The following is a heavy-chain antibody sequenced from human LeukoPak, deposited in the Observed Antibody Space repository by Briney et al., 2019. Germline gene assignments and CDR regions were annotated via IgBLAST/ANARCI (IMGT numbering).Heavy chain of an antibody. CDR2: INPNSGGT. J-gene: IGHJ4*02. Sequence: ASVKVPCKASGYTFTDYYMHWVRQAPGQGLEWMGWINPNSGGTNYAQKFQGRVTMTRDTSISTAYMELSRLRSDDTAVYYCARYYYGSGTDPGVDYWGQGTLVTVSS. CDR3: ARYYYGSGTDPGVDY. V-gene: IGHV1-2*02. CDR1: GYTFTDYY. D-gene: IGHD3-10*01.